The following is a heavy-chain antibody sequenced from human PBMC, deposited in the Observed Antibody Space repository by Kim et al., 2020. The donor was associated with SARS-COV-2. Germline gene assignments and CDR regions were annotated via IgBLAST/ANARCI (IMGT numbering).Heavy chain of an antibody. D-gene: IGHD3-3*01. Sequence: SETLSLTCTVTDGSISIYYWSWIRQLPGKGLEWIGNIDDSGNTNYNPSLKSRVTMSVDTSKNQFSLKLSSVTAADTAVYYCARDYRVEGFWNVFYYYGMDVWGQGTTVTVSS. V-gene: IGHV4-59*13. J-gene: IGHJ6*02. CDR2: IDDSGNT. CDR3: ARDYRVEGFWNVFYYYGMDV. CDR1: DGSISIYY.